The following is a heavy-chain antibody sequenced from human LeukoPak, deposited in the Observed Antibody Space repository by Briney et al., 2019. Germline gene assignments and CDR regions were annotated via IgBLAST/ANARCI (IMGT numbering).Heavy chain of an antibody. Sequence: SETLSLTCTVSGGSISSSGYYWGCIRQPPGKGLEWIGSIYYSGSTYYNPSLKSRVTISVDTSKNQFSLKLSSVTAVDTAVYYCARHRGKYSPHDAFDIWGQGTMVTVSS. CDR3: ARHRGKYSPHDAFDI. D-gene: IGHD5-18*01. J-gene: IGHJ3*02. CDR2: IYYSGST. CDR1: GGSISSSGYY. V-gene: IGHV4-39*01.